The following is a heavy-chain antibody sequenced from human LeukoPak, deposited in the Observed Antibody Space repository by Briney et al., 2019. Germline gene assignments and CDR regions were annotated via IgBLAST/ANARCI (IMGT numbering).Heavy chain of an antibody. CDR2: IIPIFGTA. Sequence: ASVKVSCKASGSTFSSYAISWVRQAPGQGLEWMGGIIPIFGTANYAQKFQGRVTITTDESTSTAYMELSSLRSEDTAVYYCARVPSPADYYFDYWGQGTLVTVSS. CDR3: ARVPSPADYYFDY. V-gene: IGHV1-69*05. D-gene: IGHD2-21*01. CDR1: GSTFSSYA. J-gene: IGHJ4*02.